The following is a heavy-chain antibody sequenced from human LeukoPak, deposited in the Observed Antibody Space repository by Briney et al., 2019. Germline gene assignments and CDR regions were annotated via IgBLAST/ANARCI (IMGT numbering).Heavy chain of an antibody. CDR2: IYPRDGST. Sequence: ASVKVTCKASGYTFTSYYMHWVRQAPGQGLEWMGMIYPRDGSTSYAQKCQGRVTVTRDTSTSTVHMELSGLRSEDTAVYYCARDQEAFDYWGQGTLVTVSS. CDR1: GYTFTSYY. V-gene: IGHV1-46*01. J-gene: IGHJ4*02. CDR3: ARDQEAFDY.